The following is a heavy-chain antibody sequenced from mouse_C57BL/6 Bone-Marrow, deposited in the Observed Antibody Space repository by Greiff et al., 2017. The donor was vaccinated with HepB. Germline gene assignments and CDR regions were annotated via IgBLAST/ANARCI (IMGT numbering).Heavy chain of an antibody. CDR2: IYPGDGDT. CDR1: GYAFSSSW. J-gene: IGHJ4*01. Sequence: QVHVKQSGPELVKPGASVKISCKASGYAFSSSWMNWVKQRPGKGLEWIGRIYPGDGDTNYNGKFKGKATLTADKSSSTAYMQLSSLTSEDSAVYFCARRGLRRFYAMDYWGQGTSVTVSS. D-gene: IGHD2-4*01. CDR3: ARRGLRRFYAMDY. V-gene: IGHV1-82*01.